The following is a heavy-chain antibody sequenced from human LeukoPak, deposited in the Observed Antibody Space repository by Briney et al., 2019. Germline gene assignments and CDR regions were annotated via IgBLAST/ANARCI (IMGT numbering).Heavy chain of an antibody. CDR1: GGSISSRSYY. V-gene: IGHV4-39*01. Sequence: SETLSLTCTVSGGSISSRSYYWGWIRQPPGKGLEWSGSIYYSGSTYYNPSLQSRVTISVDTSKNQFSLKLNSVTAADTAVYYCARQKALFVVVPANWFDPWGQGTLVTVSS. CDR3: ARQKALFVVVPANWFDP. J-gene: IGHJ5*02. D-gene: IGHD2-2*01. CDR2: IYYSGST.